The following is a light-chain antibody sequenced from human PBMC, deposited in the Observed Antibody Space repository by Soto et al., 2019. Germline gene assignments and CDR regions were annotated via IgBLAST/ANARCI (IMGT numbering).Light chain of an antibody. V-gene: IGLV1-44*01. CDR3: AAWDDSLTAYV. CDR2: SDK. J-gene: IGLJ1*01. Sequence: QSVLTQPPSASGTPGQRVTISCSGSNSNIGSNTVNWYQQLPGTAPRFLIYSDKQRPPGVPERFSGSKSGPSASLAIGGLHSEDDADYSCAAWDDSLTAYVFGTGTKLTVL. CDR1: NSNIGSNT.